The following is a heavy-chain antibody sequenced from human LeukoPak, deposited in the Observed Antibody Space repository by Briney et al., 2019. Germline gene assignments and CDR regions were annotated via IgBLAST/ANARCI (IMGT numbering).Heavy chain of an antibody. CDR1: GGSISSGSYY. CDR3: AREGAPSYDFWSGYYQWYYYYYMDV. Sequence: PSETLSLTCTVSGGSISSGSYYWSSPPQPAGKGLEWIGRIYTSGSTNYNPSLKSRVTISVDTSKNQFSLKLSSVTAADTAVYYCAREGAPSYDFWSGYYQWYYYYYMDVWGKGTTVTVSS. CDR2: IYTSGST. J-gene: IGHJ6*03. D-gene: IGHD3-3*01. V-gene: IGHV4-61*02.